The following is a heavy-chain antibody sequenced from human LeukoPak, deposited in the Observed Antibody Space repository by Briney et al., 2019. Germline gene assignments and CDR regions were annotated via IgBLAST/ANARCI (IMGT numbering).Heavy chain of an antibody. CDR2: IYHSGST. CDR1: GGSISSGGYS. V-gene: IGHV4-30-2*01. CDR3: AKAGGWFGELLQTSADNWFDP. Sequence: SQTLSLTCAVSGGSISSGGYSWSWIRQPPGKGLEWIGYIYHSGSTYYNPSLKSRVTISVDRSKNQFSLKLSSVTAADTAVYYCAKAGGWFGELLQTSADNWFDPWGQGTLVTVSS. D-gene: IGHD3-10*01. J-gene: IGHJ5*02.